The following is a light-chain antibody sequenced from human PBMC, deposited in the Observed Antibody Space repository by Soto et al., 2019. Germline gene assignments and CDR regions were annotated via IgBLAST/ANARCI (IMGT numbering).Light chain of an antibody. J-gene: IGKJ4*01. CDR2: AAS. V-gene: IGKV1-39*01. CDR1: LAITNH. CDR3: QQNYITPLT. Sequence: DVHLTQYPSPLSASVGDRVSISCRASLAITNHLNWYQQKPGKAPILLVYAASTLETGVPSRFSGSGSGTHFTLTIDNLQPEDVATYFCQQNYITPLTFAGGSMVDI.